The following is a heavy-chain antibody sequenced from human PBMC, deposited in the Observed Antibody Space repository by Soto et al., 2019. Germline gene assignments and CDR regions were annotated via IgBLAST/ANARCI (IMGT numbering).Heavy chain of an antibody. CDR2: IYPVDSDT. J-gene: IGHJ3*02. D-gene: IGHD2-21*02. CDR1: LYSFTSYL. Sequence: VESLNISCKGSLYSFTSYLICFVRQIPVKCLDFMGIIYPVDSDTRYSPSFQGQVTISADKSISTAYLQWSSLKASDTAMYYCERRSVSAGRRHVTGKINDFDTWGKGKMLNVSS. V-gene: IGHV5-51*01. CDR3: ERRSVSAGRRHVTGKINDFDT.